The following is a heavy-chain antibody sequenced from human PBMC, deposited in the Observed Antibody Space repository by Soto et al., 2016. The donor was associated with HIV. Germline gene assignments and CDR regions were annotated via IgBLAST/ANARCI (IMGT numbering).Heavy chain of an antibody. CDR3: ARDRRYFDWTPYYYGMDV. J-gene: IGHJ6*02. V-gene: IGHV3-21*01. D-gene: IGHD3-9*01. CDR1: GFTFSSYI. CDR2: ISTNSTYI. Sequence: EVQLVESGGGLVKPGGSLRLSCAASGFTFSSYIMNWVRQAPGKGLEWVSFISTNSTYIYYGDSLRGRFTVSRDNTRNSLYLQMNSLRAEDTAVYYCARDRRYFDWTPYYYGMDVWGQGTTSPSP.